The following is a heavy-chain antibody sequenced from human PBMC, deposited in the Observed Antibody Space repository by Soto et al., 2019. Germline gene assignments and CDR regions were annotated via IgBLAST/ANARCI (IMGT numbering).Heavy chain of an antibody. V-gene: IGHV3-30*18. CDR3: EKARWYSYYYYNMDV. Sequence: GGSLRLSCAASGFMFSTYAMHWVRQAPGKGLEWVAVISHDGSKKYYADFVKGRFTISRDTSKNTLYLQMNSLRAEDTAVYHCEKARWYSYYYYNMDVWGQGTKVTVSS. J-gene: IGHJ6*02. CDR2: ISHDGSKK. D-gene: IGHD1-1*01. CDR1: GFMFSTYA.